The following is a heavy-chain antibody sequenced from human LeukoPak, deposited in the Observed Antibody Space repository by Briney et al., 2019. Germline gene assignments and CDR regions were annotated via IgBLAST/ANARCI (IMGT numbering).Heavy chain of an antibody. J-gene: IGHJ4*02. Sequence: GGSLRLSCAASGFTFSNYAMSWVRQAPGKGLEWVSSITSSGNTPYYADSGKGRFTISRDNSKNMLYLQMNGLRAEDTAVYYCAKSVYSSSWYGLSYFDYWGQGTLVTVSS. V-gene: IGHV3-23*01. CDR3: AKSVYSSSWYGLSYFDY. CDR1: GFTFSNYA. CDR2: ITSSGNTP. D-gene: IGHD6-13*01.